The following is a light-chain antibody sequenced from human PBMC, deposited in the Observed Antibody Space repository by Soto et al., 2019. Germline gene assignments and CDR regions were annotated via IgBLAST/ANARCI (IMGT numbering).Light chain of an antibody. J-gene: IGKJ3*01. CDR3: QQYYSTPLFS. V-gene: IGKV4-1*01. CDR1: QSVFYSSNNKNY. Sequence: DIVMTQSPDSLAVSLGERATINCKSSQSVFYSSNNKNYLAWYQQKPGQPPKLLIYWASTLESGVTDRFSGSGYGTDVTLTISSLQAEDVAVYYCQQYYSTPLFSFGPGTKVDIK. CDR2: WAS.